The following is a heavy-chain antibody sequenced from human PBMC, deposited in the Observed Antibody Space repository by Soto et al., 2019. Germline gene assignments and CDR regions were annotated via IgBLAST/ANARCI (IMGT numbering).Heavy chain of an antibody. CDR2: IYYSGST. D-gene: IGHD3-3*01. CDR3: ARSYDFWSGYYTYYYGMDV. Sequence: PSETLSLTCTVSGGSISSSSYYWGWIRQPPGKGLEWIGSIYYSGSTYYNPSLKSRVTISVDTSKNQFSLKLSSVTAADTAVYYCARSYDFWSGYYTYYYGMDVWGQGTTVTVSS. J-gene: IGHJ6*02. CDR1: GGSISSSSYY. V-gene: IGHV4-39*01.